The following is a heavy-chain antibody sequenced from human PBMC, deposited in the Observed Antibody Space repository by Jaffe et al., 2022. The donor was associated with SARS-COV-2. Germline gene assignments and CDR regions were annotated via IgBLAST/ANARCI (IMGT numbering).Heavy chain of an antibody. J-gene: IGHJ5*02. CDR2: IYWDDDK. CDR3: AHRRLPVVSGNFDP. D-gene: IGHD2-15*01. CDR1: GFSLSTSGVS. Sequence: QITLKESGPTLVKPTQTLTLTCTFSGFSLSTSGVSVGWIRQPPGKALEWLALIYWDDDKRYSPSLKSRLTITKDTSKNQVVLTMTNMDPVDTAIYYCAHRRLPVVSGNFDPWGQGTLVTVSS. V-gene: IGHV2-5*02.